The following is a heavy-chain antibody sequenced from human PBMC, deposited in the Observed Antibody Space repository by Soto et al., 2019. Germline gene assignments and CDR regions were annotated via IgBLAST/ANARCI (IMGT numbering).Heavy chain of an antibody. J-gene: IGHJ4*02. D-gene: IGHD5-12*01. CDR1: GFSLTTTDIG. CDR2: IYCNDNE. CDR3: VRRVLHKWQGSGYYGADC. Sequence: QITLKESGPTLAKPTQTLTLTCSFSGFSLTTTDIGVGWIRQPPGKALEWLALIYCNDNEHYSPSLKSSLTIPQDTSKNPVDLTMSNLDTVDTATYYCVRRVLHKWQGSGYYGADCWGPGTLVNVSS. V-gene: IGHV2-5*01.